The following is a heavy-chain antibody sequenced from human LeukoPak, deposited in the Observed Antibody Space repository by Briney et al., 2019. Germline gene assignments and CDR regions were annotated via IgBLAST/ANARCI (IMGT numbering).Heavy chain of an antibody. V-gene: IGHV1-69*04. Sequence: ASVKVSCQASGGTFSRYAMRWVGLDPGHRIEGMGRIFAILGIANYAQKLQGRVTITADKTPGTAYMELSTLRSDDTAMDYCARDLGAEEVPGVTLDYWGQGTLVTVSS. CDR1: GGTFSRYA. J-gene: IGHJ4*02. CDR3: ARDLGAEEVPGVTLDY. D-gene: IGHD3-10*01. CDR2: IFAILGIA.